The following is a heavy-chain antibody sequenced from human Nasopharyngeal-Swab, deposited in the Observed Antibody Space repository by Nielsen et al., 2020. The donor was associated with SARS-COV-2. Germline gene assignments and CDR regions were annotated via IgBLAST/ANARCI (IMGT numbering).Heavy chain of an antibody. J-gene: IGHJ6*02. CDR3: ARIDGWGAMDV. CDR1: GGSISSYY. CDR2: IYYSGST. Sequence: SETLSLTCTVSGGSISSYYWSWIRQPPGKGLEWTGYIYYSGSTNYNPSLKSRVTISVDTSKNQFSLKLSSVTAADTAVYYCARIDGWGAMDVWGQGTTVTVSS. D-gene: IGHD3-10*01. V-gene: IGHV4-59*13.